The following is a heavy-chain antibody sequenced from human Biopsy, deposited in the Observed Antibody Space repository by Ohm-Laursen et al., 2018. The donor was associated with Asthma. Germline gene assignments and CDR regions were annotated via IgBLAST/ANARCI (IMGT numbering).Heavy chain of an antibody. CDR2: IYYSGTT. J-gene: IGHJ6*02. CDR1: SGSGGYMRSGNYY. CDR3: VRGSSSWHHGPFHYYYGLDV. Sequence: SDTLSLTCSLSSGSGGYMRSGNYYWGWIRQPPGKGLEWIGSIYYSGTTYYNPSLEGPVTVSADTSKNQFSLKLTSVTAADTAVYYCVRGSSSWHHGPFHYYYGLDVWGQGTTATVSS. V-gene: IGHV4-39*01. D-gene: IGHD6-13*01.